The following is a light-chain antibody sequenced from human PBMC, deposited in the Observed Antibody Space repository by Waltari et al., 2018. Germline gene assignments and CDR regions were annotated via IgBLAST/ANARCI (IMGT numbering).Light chain of an antibody. CDR2: KSF. CDR1: QSISNW. J-gene: IGKJ2*01. V-gene: IGKV1-5*03. Sequence: IQITQSPSTLSASVGDRATITCLSSQSISNWLAWYQQKPGKAPKVLMYKSFSLQSGVPSRFSGSGSETEFTLTISSLQPDDFATYYCQQYNISPYTFGQGTTLAI. CDR3: QQYNISPYT.